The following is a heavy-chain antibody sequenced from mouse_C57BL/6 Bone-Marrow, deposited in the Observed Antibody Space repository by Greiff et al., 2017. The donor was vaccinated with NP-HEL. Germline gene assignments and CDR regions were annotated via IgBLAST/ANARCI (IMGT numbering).Heavy chain of an antibody. D-gene: IGHD1-1*01. CDR1: GYTFTSYG. V-gene: IGHV1-81*01. Sequence: QVQLQQSGAELARPGASVKLSCKASGYTFTSYGISWVKQRTGQGLEWIGEIYPRSGNTYYNEKFKGKATLTADKSSSTAYMELRSLQSEDCAVYFCARQGGYGSSYWYFDVWGTGTTVTVAS. CDR3: ARQGGYGSSYWYFDV. CDR2: IYPRSGNT. J-gene: IGHJ1*03.